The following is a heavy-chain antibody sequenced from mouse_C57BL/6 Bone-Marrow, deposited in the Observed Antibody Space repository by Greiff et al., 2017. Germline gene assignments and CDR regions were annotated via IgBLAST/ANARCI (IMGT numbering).Heavy chain of an antibody. V-gene: IGHV1-64*01. D-gene: IGHD1-1*01. CDR2: IHPNSGST. CDR1: GYTFTSYW. CDR3: ARRTTVGFDY. Sequence: QVQLQQPGAELVKPGASVKLSCKASGYTFTSYWMHWVKQRPGQGLEWIGMIHPNSGSTNYNEKFKSKATLTVDKSSSTAYMQLSILTSEASAVYYCARRTTVGFDYWGQGTTLTVSS. J-gene: IGHJ2*01.